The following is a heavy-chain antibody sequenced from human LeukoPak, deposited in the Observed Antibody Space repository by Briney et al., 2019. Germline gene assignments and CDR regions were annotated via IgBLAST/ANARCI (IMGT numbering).Heavy chain of an antibody. V-gene: IGHV1-8*01. J-gene: IGHJ5*02. CDR1: GYTFTSYD. D-gene: IGHD3-22*01. CDR2: MNPNSGNT. CDR3: ARGRGADYYDSSGYYL. Sequence: ASVKVSCKASGYTFTSYDINWVRQATGQGLEWMGWMNPNSGNTGYAQKFQGRVTMTRNTSISTAYMELSSLRSEDTAVYYCARGRGADYYDSSGYYLWDQGTLVTVSS.